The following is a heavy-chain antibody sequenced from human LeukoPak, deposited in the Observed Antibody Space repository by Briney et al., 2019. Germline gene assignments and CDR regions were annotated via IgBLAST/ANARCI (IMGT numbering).Heavy chain of an antibody. CDR1: GGSISSYY. J-gene: IGHJ4*02. CDR3: ARTKSGWYYSDY. Sequence: SETLSLTCTVSGGSISSYYWSWIRQPPGKGLEWIGYIYYSGSTNYNPSLKSRVTILVDTSKNQFSLNLSSVTAADTAVYYCARTKSGWYYSDYWGQGTLVSVSS. V-gene: IGHV4-59*08. CDR2: IYYSGST. D-gene: IGHD6-19*01.